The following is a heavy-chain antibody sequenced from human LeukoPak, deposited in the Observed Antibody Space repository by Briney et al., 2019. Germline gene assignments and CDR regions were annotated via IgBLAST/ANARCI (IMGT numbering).Heavy chain of an antibody. Sequence: TLSLTRTVSGVSISSGGYYWSWIRQHPGKGLEWIGYIYYSGSTYYNPSLKSRLTISLDTSNNQFSLKLSSVTAADTAVYYCARGPVRDYSNYWGQGTPVTVSS. V-gene: IGHV4-31*03. CDR1: GVSISSGGYY. D-gene: IGHD4-11*01. CDR2: IYYSGST. CDR3: ARGPVRDYSNY. J-gene: IGHJ4*02.